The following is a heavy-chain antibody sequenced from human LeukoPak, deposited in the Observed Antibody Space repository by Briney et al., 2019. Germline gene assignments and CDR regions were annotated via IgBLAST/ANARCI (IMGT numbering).Heavy chain of an antibody. V-gene: IGHV1-8*01. D-gene: IGHD5-12*01. Sequence: GASVKVSCTPSGYSFTNFDINWVRQATGQGLEWMGWMNPNSGNKGYAQKFQGRVTMTMNTSITTAYMELSSLRSEDTAVYYCARSPQWLGDYLCMDVWGRGTTVTVSS. CDR3: ARSPQWLGDYLCMDV. CDR1: GYSFTNFD. J-gene: IGHJ6*03. CDR2: MNPNSGNK.